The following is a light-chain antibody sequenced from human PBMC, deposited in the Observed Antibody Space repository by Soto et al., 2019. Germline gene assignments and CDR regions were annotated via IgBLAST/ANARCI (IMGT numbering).Light chain of an antibody. CDR3: QQYLDSPGST. CDR1: QSLSNNY. CDR2: AAS. J-gene: IGKJ5*01. V-gene: IGKV3-20*01. Sequence: EIVLTQSPGTLSLSQGERATLCCGASQSLSNNYLAWYQQKPGQAPRLLIYAASSRATGIPDRFSGSRSGRDFTLTISRLEPEDFAVYYCQQYLDSPGSTFGQGTRLDIK.